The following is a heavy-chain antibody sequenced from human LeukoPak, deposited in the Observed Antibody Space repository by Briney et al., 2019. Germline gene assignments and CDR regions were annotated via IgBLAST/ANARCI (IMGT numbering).Heavy chain of an antibody. J-gene: IGHJ4*02. CDR1: GXSISSGGYY. Sequence: SETLSLTCTVSGXSISSGGYYWSWIRQHPGKGLEWIGYIFYGGSTYYNPSLKSRVTISVDTSTNQFSLSLSSVTAADTAVYYCARATLKLGIDYWGQGTLVTVSS. CDR3: ARATLKLGIDY. D-gene: IGHD7-27*01. V-gene: IGHV4-31*03. CDR2: IFYGGST.